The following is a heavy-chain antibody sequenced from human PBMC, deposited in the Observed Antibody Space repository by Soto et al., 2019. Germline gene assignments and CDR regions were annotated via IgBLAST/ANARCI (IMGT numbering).Heavy chain of an antibody. CDR2: INYRRNT. Sequence: QVQLQESGPGLVKPSQTLSLTCTVSGGPIINGDSYLNWIRQHPQKGLERMGDINYRRNTNYNPALKSRILISIDTSKNQFSLGLTSVTAADTAVYYCARDAPGAAPYWGQGTVVTVSS. V-gene: IGHV4-31*03. CDR3: ARDAPGAAPY. J-gene: IGHJ4*02. D-gene: IGHD6-13*01. CDR1: GGPIINGDSY.